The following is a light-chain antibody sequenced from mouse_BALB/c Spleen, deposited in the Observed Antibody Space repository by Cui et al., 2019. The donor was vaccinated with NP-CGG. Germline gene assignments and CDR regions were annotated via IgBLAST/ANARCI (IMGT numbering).Light chain of an antibody. J-gene: IGLJ1*01. CDR1: TGAVTTTNN. V-gene: IGLV1*01. CDR2: GTT. CDR3: ALWYSNHWV. Sequence: AVVTQESALTTSPGETATLTCCLSTGAVTTTNNANRVQEKPNHLFTGLIGGTTNRPPGVPARFSGSLIGDKAALTITGAQTEDEAIYFCALWYSNHWVFGGGTKLTVL.